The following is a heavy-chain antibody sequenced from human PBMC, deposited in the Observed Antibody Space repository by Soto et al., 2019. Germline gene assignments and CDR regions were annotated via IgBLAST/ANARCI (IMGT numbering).Heavy chain of an antibody. CDR3: ARGLAMAYHFDY. D-gene: IGHD5-18*01. CDR2: IYYSGST. V-gene: IGHV4-31*03. J-gene: IGHJ4*02. Sequence: SETLSLTCTVSGGSISSGGYYWSWIRQHPGKGLEWIGYIYYSGSTYYNPSLKSRVTISVDTSKNQFSLELSSVTAADTAVYYCARGLAMAYHFDYWGQGTLVTVSS. CDR1: GGSISSGGYY.